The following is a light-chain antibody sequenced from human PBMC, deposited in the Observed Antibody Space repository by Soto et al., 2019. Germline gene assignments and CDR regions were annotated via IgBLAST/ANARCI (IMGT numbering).Light chain of an antibody. V-gene: IGKV3-11*01. CDR3: QQRSNWPPIT. Sequence: EIVMTQSPATLSVSPGETVTLSCRASQTIRTNLAWYQHKPGQSPRLLIYGASKRATGFPARFSGSGSGTDFTLTISSLEPEDFAVHYCQQRSNWPPITFGQGTRLEIK. CDR1: QTIRTN. CDR2: GAS. J-gene: IGKJ5*01.